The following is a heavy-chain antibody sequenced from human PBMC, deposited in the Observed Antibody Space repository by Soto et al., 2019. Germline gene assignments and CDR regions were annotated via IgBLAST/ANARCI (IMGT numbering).Heavy chain of an antibody. CDR3: AKNPRPAAGTNYFDY. D-gene: IGHD6-13*01. J-gene: IGHJ4*02. V-gene: IGHV3-23*01. Sequence: GGSLRLSCAASGFTFSSYAMSWVRQAPGKGPEWVSAMSGSGDNTYYADSVKGRFTISRDNSKNALYLQMNSLRAEDMAVYYCAKNPRPAAGTNYFDYWGQGTLVTVSS. CDR2: MSGSGDNT. CDR1: GFTFSSYA.